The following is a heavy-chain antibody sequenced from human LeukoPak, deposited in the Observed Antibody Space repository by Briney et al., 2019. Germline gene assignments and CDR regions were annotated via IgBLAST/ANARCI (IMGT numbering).Heavy chain of an antibody. CDR3: ARDMSSSWYNDYYYGMDV. CDR2: ISSSNSYI. Sequence: PGGSLTLSCAASGFTFSSYSMNWLRQAPGKGLHWVSSISSSNSYIYYADSVKGRFTISRDNAKNSLYLQMNSLRAEDTAVYYCARDMSSSWYNDYYYGMDVWGQGTTVTVSS. CDR1: GFTFSSYS. J-gene: IGHJ6*02. V-gene: IGHV3-21*01. D-gene: IGHD6-13*01.